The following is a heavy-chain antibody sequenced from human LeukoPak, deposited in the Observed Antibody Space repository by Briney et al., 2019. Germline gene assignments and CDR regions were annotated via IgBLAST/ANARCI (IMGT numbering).Heavy chain of an antibody. J-gene: IGHJ4*02. V-gene: IGHV3-23*01. CDR3: ANSATVAGTRVFDY. CDR2: ISGSGGST. D-gene: IGHD6-19*01. CDR1: GFTFSSYA. Sequence: GGSLRLSCAASGFTFSSYAMSWVRQAPGKGLEWVSAISGSGGSTYYADSVKGRFTIFGDNSKNTLYLQMNSLRAEDTAVYYCANSATVAGTRVFDYWGQGTLVTVSS.